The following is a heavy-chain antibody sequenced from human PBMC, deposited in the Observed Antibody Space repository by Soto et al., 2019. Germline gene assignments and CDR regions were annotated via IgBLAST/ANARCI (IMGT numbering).Heavy chain of an antibody. Sequence: GESLKISCKGSGYSFTSYWIGWVRQMPGKGLEWMGIIYPGDSDTRYSPSFQGQVTISADKSISTAYLQWSSLKASDTAMYYCARARYYGCGSHPLDDFDIWGQGTMVTVSS. CDR1: GYSFTSYW. CDR3: ARARYYGCGSHPLDDFDI. CDR2: IYPGDSDT. D-gene: IGHD3-10*01. V-gene: IGHV5-51*01. J-gene: IGHJ3*02.